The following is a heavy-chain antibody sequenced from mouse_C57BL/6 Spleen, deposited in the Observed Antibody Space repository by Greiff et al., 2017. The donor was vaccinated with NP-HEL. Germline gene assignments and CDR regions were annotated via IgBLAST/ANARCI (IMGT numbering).Heavy chain of an antibody. D-gene: IGHD2-4*01. CDR3: ARWDYDEKYYFDY. J-gene: IGHJ2*01. CDR2: IYPGDGDT. V-gene: IGHV1-82*01. CDR1: GYAFSSSW. Sequence: QVQLQQSGPELVKPGASVKISCKASGYAFSSSWMNWVKQRPGKGLEWIGRIYPGDGDTNYNGKFKGKATLTADKSSSTAYMQLSSLTSEDSAVYFCARWDYDEKYYFDYWGQGTTLTVSS.